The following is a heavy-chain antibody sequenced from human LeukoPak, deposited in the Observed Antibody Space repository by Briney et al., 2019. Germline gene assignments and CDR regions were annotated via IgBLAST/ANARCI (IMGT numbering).Heavy chain of an antibody. CDR3: ATNYGSGSYYNFDY. D-gene: IGHD3-10*01. CDR2: IYSGGST. V-gene: IGHV3-66*01. J-gene: IGHJ4*02. Sequence: GGSLRLSCAASGISVSSNYMNWVRQAPGKGLEWVSVIYSGGSTYYADSVKGRFTISRDNSKNTLYLQMNSLRAEDTAVYYCATNYGSGSYYNFDYWGQGTLVTVSS. CDR1: GISVSSNY.